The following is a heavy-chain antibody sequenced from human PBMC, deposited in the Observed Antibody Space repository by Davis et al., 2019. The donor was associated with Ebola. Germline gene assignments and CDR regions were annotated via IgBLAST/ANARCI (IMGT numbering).Heavy chain of an antibody. CDR1: GFTFSSYA. D-gene: IGHD7-27*01. J-gene: IGHJ4*02. Sequence: GGSLRLSCAASGFTFSSYAMSWVRQPPGKGLEWVSGIRGSGDYTYYADSVKGRFTISRDNSKNTLYLQMNSLRAEDTAIYYCAKDTWGSRLYYFDYWGQGTLVTVSS. V-gene: IGHV3-23*01. CDR2: IRGSGDYT. CDR3: AKDTWGSRLYYFDY.